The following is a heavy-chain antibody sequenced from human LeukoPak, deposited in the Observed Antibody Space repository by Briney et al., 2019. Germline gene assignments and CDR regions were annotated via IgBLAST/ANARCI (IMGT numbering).Heavy chain of an antibody. CDR1: GGSIRNYY. CDR3: ARDRCNSAGLDY. D-gene: IGHD4-23*01. J-gene: IGHJ4*02. Sequence: SETLSLTCTVSGGSIRNYYWSWIRQPPGKGLEWIGYIYYSGRTNYNPSLQSRVTISVDTSKNQFSLKLSSVTAADTAVYYCARDRCNSAGLDYWGQGTLVTVSS. CDR2: IYYSGRT. V-gene: IGHV4-59*01.